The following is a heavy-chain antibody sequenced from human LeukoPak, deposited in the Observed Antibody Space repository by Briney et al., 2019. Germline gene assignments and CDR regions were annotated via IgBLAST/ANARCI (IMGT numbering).Heavy chain of an antibody. J-gene: IGHJ4*02. Sequence: PGGSLRLSCAASGFTFSSYSMNWVRQAPGKGLEWVSSISSSSSYIYYADSVKGRFTISRDNAKNSLYLQMNSLRAEDTAVYYCARDLSSYISGWGNDYWGQGTLVTVSS. V-gene: IGHV3-21*01. CDR3: ARDLSSYISGWGNDY. D-gene: IGHD6-19*01. CDR1: GFTFSSYS. CDR2: ISSSSSYI.